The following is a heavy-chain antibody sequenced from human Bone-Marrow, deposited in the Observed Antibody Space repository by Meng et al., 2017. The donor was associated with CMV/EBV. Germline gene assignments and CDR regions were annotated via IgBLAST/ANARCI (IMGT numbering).Heavy chain of an antibody. CDR1: GFTFSSYA. CDR2: ISGSGGST. Sequence: GGSLRLHCAASGFTFSSYAMSWVRQAPGKGLECVSAISGSGGSTYYADSVKGRFTISRDNSKNTLYLQMNSLRSEDTAVYYCARDQHNTIFGVNYYYGMDVWGQGTTVTVSS. V-gene: IGHV3-23*01. CDR3: ARDQHNTIFGVNYYYGMDV. D-gene: IGHD3-3*01. J-gene: IGHJ6*02.